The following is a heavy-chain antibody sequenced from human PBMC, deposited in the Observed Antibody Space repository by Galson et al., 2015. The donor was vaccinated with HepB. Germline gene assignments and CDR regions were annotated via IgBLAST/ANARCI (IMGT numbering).Heavy chain of an antibody. CDR2: IYYSGNT. CDR1: GDSITDYY. D-gene: IGHD4-17*01. J-gene: IGHJ3*02. Sequence: ETLSLTCTVSGDSITDYYWTWVRQPPGKGLDWIGTIYYSGNTYYNPSLKGRVTVSVDMSKNQFSLRLSSVTAADTAVYYCARAYYGDNDAFDIWGQGTMVTVSS. CDR3: ARAYYGDNDAFDI. V-gene: IGHV4-59*01.